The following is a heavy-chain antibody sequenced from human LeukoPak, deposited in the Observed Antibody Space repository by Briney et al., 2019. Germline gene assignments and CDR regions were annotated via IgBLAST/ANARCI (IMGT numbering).Heavy chain of an antibody. V-gene: IGHV3-13*01. J-gene: IGHJ4*02. D-gene: IGHD6-13*01. CDR1: GFTFSSYD. CDR3: AREPVNIAAAGKACFDY. Sequence: PGGSLRLSCAASGFTFSSYDMHWVRQATGKGLEWVSAIGTAGDTYYPGSVKGRFTIPRENAKNSLYLQMNSLRAGDTAVYYCAREPVNIAAAGKACFDYWGQGTLVTVSS. CDR2: IGTAGDT.